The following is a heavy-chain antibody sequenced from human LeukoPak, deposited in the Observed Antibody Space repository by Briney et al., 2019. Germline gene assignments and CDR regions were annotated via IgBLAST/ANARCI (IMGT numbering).Heavy chain of an antibody. CDR2: ITSSGSTI. V-gene: IGHV3-48*03. CDR3: ARAKHGDYLIDY. D-gene: IGHD4-17*01. J-gene: IGHJ4*02. Sequence: GGSLRLSCAAAGFTFSSYEMNWVRQAPEKGLEWVSYITSSGSTIYYADSVRGRFTISRDNAKNSLYLQMDSLRDEDTAVYYCARAKHGDYLIDYWAQGPGVTVSS. CDR1: GFTFSSYE.